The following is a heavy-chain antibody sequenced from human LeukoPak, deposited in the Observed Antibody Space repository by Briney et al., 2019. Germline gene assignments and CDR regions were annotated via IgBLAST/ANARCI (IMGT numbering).Heavy chain of an antibody. D-gene: IGHD1-26*01. CDR2: ISYDGSNK. V-gene: IGHV3-30*04. J-gene: IGHJ4*02. Sequence: PGGSLRLSCAASGFTFSSYAMHWVRQAPGKGLEWVAVISYDGSNKYYADSVKGRFTISRDNSKNTLYLQMNSLRAGDTAVYYCARNSGSYFLTFDYWGQGTLVTVSS. CDR3: ARNSGSYFLTFDY. CDR1: GFTFSSYA.